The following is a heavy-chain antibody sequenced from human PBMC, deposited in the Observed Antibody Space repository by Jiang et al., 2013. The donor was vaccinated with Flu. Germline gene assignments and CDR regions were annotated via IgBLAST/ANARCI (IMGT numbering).Heavy chain of an antibody. CDR3: ARGPYYGSGREAFDI. Sequence: SGAEVKKPGSSVKVSCKASGGTFSSYAISWVRQAPGQGLEWMGRIIPILGIANYAQKFQGRVTITADKSTSTAYMELSSLRSEDTAVYYCARGPYYGSGREAFDIWGQGTMVTVSS. D-gene: IGHD3-10*01. CDR1: GGTFSSYA. V-gene: IGHV1-69*04. CDR2: IIPILGIA. J-gene: IGHJ3*02.